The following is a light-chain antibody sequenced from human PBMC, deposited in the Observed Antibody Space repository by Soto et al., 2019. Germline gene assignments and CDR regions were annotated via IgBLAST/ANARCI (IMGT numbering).Light chain of an antibody. CDR1: SSNIGSNT. CDR3: AAWDDSLNSYV. V-gene: IGLV1-44*01. J-gene: IGLJ1*01. Sequence: QSALTQPPSASGTPGQRVTISCSGSSSNIGSNTVNWYQQLPGTAPKLLIYSNNQRPSGVPDRFSGSKSGTSASLAISGLQSEDEADYYCAAWDDSLNSYVFGTGTKV. CDR2: SNN.